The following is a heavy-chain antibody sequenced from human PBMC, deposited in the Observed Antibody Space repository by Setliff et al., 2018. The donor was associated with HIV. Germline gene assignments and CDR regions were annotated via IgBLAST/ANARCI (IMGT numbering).Heavy chain of an antibody. CDR3: AKDRDYGDRGDAFDI. D-gene: IGHD4-17*01. CDR1: GGTFSTYT. J-gene: IGHJ3*02. Sequence: SVKVSCKTSGGTFSTYTIAWVRQAPGQGLEWMGRIIPIFGTANYAQKFQGRVTITADESTSTAYMELSSLRSEDTAVYYCAKDRDYGDRGDAFDIWGQGTMVTVSS. V-gene: IGHV1-69*13. CDR2: IIPIFGTA.